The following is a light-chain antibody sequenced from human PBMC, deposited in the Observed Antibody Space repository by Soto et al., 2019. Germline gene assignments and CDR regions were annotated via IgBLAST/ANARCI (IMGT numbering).Light chain of an antibody. J-gene: IGKJ5*01. V-gene: IGKV1-39*01. CDR3: QQSYSTPIT. CDR1: QSISSY. Sequence: DIQMTQSPSSLSASVGDRVTITCRASQSISSYLNWYQQKPGKAPKLLIYAASSLQSGVPSRFXXXXXXXXXXXTITXXXPXXXXTYYCQQSYSTPITFGQGTRLEIK. CDR2: AAS.